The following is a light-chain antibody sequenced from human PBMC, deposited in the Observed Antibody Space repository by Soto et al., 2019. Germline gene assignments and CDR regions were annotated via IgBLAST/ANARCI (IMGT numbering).Light chain of an antibody. CDR3: SSYTSTNTPYV. CDR1: SSDVGRFNY. CDR2: EVT. J-gene: IGLJ1*01. Sequence: QSALTQPPSASGSPGQSVSISCTGTSSDVGRFNYVSWYQQHPGKAPKLIIYEVTKRPSGVPDRFSGSKSGNTASLTVSGLRAEDEADYYCSSYTSTNTPYVFGTGTKVTVL. V-gene: IGLV2-8*01.